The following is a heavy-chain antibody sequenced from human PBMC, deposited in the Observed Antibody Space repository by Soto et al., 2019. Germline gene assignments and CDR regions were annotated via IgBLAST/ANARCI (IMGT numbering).Heavy chain of an antibody. CDR3: ARGQHYDFWSGYYSTYYYYGMDV. J-gene: IGHJ6*02. D-gene: IGHD3-3*01. V-gene: IGHV3-30-3*01. CDR1: GFTFSSYA. Sequence: VGSVRLSCAASGFTFSSYAMHWVRQAPGKGLEWVAVISYDGSNKYYADSVKGRFTISRDNSKNTLYLQMNSLRAEDTAVYYCARGQHYDFWSGYYSTYYYYGMDVWGQGTTVTVSS. CDR2: ISYDGSNK.